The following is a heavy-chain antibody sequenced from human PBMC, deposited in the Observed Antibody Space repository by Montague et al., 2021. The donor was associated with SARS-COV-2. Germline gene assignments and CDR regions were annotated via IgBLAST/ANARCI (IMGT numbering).Heavy chain of an antibody. Sequence: SETLSLTCTVSSGSISSEDYYWGWIRQSPGKGLEWIGEISYTGHTRYNPSLQSRVSISGDSSENQFSLTLTSVTAADTAVYYCARSHYSVSWFPDWGQGTLVTVSS. CDR2: ISYTGHT. J-gene: IGHJ4*02. V-gene: IGHV4-61*05. D-gene: IGHD5/OR15-5a*01. CDR1: SGSISSEDYY. CDR3: ARSHYSVSWFPD.